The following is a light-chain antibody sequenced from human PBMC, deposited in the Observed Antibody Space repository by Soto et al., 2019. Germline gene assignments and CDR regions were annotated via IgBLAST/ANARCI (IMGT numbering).Light chain of an antibody. V-gene: IGLV2-14*01. Sequence: QSVLTQPASVSGSPGQSITISCTGTSSDVGGYNYVSWYQQHPGKAPKLMIYDVSNRPSGVCNRFSGSKSGNTASLTISGLQAEDEADYYCSSYTSSQGVFGGGTKVTVL. CDR2: DVS. CDR1: SSDVGGYNY. J-gene: IGLJ3*02. CDR3: SSYTSSQGV.